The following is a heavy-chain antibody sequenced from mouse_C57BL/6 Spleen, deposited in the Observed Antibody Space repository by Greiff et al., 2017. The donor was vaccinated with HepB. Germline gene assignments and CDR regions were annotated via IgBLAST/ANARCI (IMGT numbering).Heavy chain of an antibody. CDR1: GYTFTSYW. D-gene: IGHD1-1*01. CDR2: IDPSDSYT. J-gene: IGHJ2*01. CDR3: ARGSSHFDD. V-gene: IGHV1-50*01. Sequence: QVQLQQPGAELVKPGASVKLSCKASGYTFTSYWMQWVKQRPGQGLEWIGEIDPSDSYTNYNQKFKGKATLTVDTSSSTAYMQLSSLTSEDSAVYYCARGSSHFDDWGQGTTLTVSS.